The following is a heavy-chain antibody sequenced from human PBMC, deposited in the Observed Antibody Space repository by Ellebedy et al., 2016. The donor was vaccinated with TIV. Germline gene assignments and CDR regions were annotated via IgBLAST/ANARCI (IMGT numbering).Heavy chain of an antibody. Sequence: GESLKISXAASGFTFSSHCMHWVRHAPGKGLVWVSRISVDMTKTKYAEFVEGRFTISRDNAKNTLYLQMNSLRAEDTAVYYCAGEWMRCMDVWGQGTTVSGAS. D-gene: IGHD2-2*03. J-gene: IGHJ6*02. CDR3: AGEWMRCMDV. CDR1: GFTFSSHC. CDR2: ISVDMTKT. V-gene: IGHV3-74*03.